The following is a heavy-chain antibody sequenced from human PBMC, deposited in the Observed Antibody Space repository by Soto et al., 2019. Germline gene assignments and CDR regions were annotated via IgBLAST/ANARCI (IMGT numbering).Heavy chain of an antibody. D-gene: IGHD2-21*01. Sequence: PGVSLRLSCAASGFAFSTFALTWFRQAPGKGLERVAGISVRGDRTYYADSVKGRFTISRDNSQNTLFLQMSSLRVEDTGVYYCAKDQFRPGILYSVGIILPEYGSWDQGTLVAVSS. J-gene: IGHJ4*02. CDR3: AKDQFRPGILYSVGIILPEYGS. V-gene: IGHV3-23*01. CDR2: ISVRGDRT. CDR1: GFAFSTFA.